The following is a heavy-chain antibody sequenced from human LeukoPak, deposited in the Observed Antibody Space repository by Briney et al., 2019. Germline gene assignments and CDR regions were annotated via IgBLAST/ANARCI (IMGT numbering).Heavy chain of an antibody. D-gene: IGHD1-26*01. CDR1: GFTVSSNY. Sequence: GGSLRLSCAASGFTVSSNYMSWVRQAPGRGLEWVSYIGTSGLIYYADSVEGRFTISRDNAKNSLYLQMNSLRAEDTAVYYCARDSGDYSSPVDYWGQGTLVTVSS. CDR2: IGTSGLI. V-gene: IGHV3-69-1*01. J-gene: IGHJ4*02. CDR3: ARDSGDYSSPVDY.